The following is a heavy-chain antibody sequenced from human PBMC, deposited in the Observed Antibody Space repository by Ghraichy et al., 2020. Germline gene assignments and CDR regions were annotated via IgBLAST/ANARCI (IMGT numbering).Heavy chain of an antibody. Sequence: GESLNISCAASGFTFSSYAMHWVRQAPGKGLEWVAVISYDGSKIYYADSVKGRFTISKDSSKNTLFLLMNSLRAEDTAVFYCVRESGGGNYLDHWGQGTPVTVSS. CDR3: VRESGGGNYLDH. D-gene: IGHD4-23*01. CDR1: GFTFSSYA. J-gene: IGHJ4*01. CDR2: ISYDGSKI. V-gene: IGHV3-30-3*01.